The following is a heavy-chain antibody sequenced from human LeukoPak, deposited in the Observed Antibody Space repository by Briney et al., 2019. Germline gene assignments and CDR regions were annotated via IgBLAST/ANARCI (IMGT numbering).Heavy chain of an antibody. CDR3: AKDCTAMVTGDAFDI. J-gene: IGHJ3*02. V-gene: IGHV3-23*01. Sequence: GGSLRLSCVASGFTFSSYAMSWVRQAPGKGLEWVSAISGSGGSTYYADSVKGRFTISRDNSKNTLYLQMNSLRAEDTAVYYCAKDCTAMVTGDAFDIWGQGTMVTVSS. D-gene: IGHD5-18*01. CDR2: ISGSGGST. CDR1: GFTFSSYA.